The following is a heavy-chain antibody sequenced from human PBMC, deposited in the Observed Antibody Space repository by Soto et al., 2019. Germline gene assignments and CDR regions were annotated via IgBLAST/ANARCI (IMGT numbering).Heavy chain of an antibody. J-gene: IGHJ4*02. CDR2: TIPIFGTA. D-gene: IGHD6-19*01. V-gene: IGHV1-69*01. CDR1: GGTFSSYS. CDR3: ARGSGWYYFDY. Sequence: QVQLVQSGAEVKKPGSSVKVSCKPSGGTFSSYSISWVRQAPGQGLEWMGGTIPIFGTANYAQKFQGRVTITADESTSTAYMELSSLRAEDTAVYYCARGSGWYYFDYWGQGTLVTVSS.